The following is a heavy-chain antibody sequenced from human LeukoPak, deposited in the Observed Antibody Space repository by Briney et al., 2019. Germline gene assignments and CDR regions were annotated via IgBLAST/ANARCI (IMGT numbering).Heavy chain of an antibody. Sequence: GGSLRLSCAASGFPFSSYSMTWVRQAPGKGLEWVANIKPDGTTKFYVDSVKGRFTISRDNALNSLYLLMNSLRAEDTAIYYCARSIPYGTTWYGRSDYWGQGTLVTVSS. CDR3: ARSIPYGTTWYGRSDY. CDR1: GFPFSSYS. CDR2: IKPDGTTK. D-gene: IGHD6-13*01. J-gene: IGHJ4*02. V-gene: IGHV3-7*03.